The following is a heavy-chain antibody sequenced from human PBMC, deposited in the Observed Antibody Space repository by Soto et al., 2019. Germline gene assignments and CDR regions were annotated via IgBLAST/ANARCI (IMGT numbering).Heavy chain of an antibody. V-gene: IGHV3-30*18. CDR1: GFTFSSYG. CDR3: AKVMGNLGGMDV. Sequence: QVQLVESGGGVVQPGRSLRLSCAASGFTFSSYGMHWVRQAPGKGLEWVAVISYDGSNKYYADSVKGRFTISRDNSKNTLYQQMNSLRAEDTAVYYCAKVMGNLGGMDVWGQGTTVTVSS. CDR2: ISYDGSNK. D-gene: IGHD7-27*01. J-gene: IGHJ6*02.